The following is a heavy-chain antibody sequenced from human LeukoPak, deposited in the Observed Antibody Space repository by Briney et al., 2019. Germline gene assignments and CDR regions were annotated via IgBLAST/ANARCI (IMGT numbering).Heavy chain of an antibody. V-gene: IGHV4-34*01. Sequence: SETLSLTCAVYGGSFSGYYWSWIRQPPGKGLEWIGEINHSGSTNNNPSLKSRVTISVDTSKNQFSLKLSSVTAADTAVYYCARGGFGSGWSYFDYWGQGTLVTVSP. CDR2: INHSGST. D-gene: IGHD6-19*01. CDR1: GGSFSGYY. J-gene: IGHJ4*02. CDR3: ARGGFGSGWSYFDY.